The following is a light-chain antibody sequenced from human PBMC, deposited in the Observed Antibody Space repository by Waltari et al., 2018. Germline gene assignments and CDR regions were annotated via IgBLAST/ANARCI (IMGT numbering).Light chain of an antibody. J-gene: IGLJ3*02. CDR1: RNAVDYNS. Sequence: PGQSITIPCTGTRNAVDYNSVSWYPQHPGKAPKLMIYDVTKRPSGVSNRFSGSKSGNTASLTSSGLQAEDEADYHCSSYTSSNTVVFGGGTKLTVL. CDR2: DVT. V-gene: IGLV2-14*04. CDR3: SSYTSSNTVV.